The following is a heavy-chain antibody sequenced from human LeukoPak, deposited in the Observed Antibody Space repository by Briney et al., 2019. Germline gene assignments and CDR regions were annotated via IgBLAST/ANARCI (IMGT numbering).Heavy chain of an antibody. D-gene: IGHD1-26*01. CDR2: LYHSGTP. Sequence: SETLSLTCTVSGGSISSSSYYWGWIRQSPGKGLEWIGSLYHSGTPDNNPSLRSRVFISVDTSKNQFSLNLSSVTAADTAVYYCARGRVGATFDYWGQGTLVTVSS. CDR1: GGSISSSSYY. V-gene: IGHV4-39*07. CDR3: ARGRVGATFDY. J-gene: IGHJ4*02.